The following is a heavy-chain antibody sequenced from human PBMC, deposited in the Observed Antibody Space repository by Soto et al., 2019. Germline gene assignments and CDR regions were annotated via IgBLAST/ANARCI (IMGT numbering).Heavy chain of an antibody. D-gene: IGHD6-6*01. CDR2: ISYDRSNK. CDR1: GFTFSSYA. V-gene: IGHV3-30-3*01. J-gene: IGHJ6*02. CDR3: ARSSSSLYYYYGMDV. Sequence: PGGSLRLSCAASGFTFSSYAMHWVRQAPGKGLEWVAVISYDRSNKYYADSVKGRFTISRDNSKNTLYLQMNSLRAEDTAVYYCARSSSSLYYYYGMDVWGQGTTVTVSS.